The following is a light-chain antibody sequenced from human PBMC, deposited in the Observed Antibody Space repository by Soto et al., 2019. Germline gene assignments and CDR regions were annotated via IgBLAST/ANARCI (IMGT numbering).Light chain of an antibody. V-gene: IGKV3D-15*01. Sequence: EIVMTQSPATLSVSPGERATLSFRASQTVGSNLAWYQQKRGQAPRLLIYDASTRATGIPARFSGSGSGTDFTLTISSLQSEDFALYYCQQYNYWPRTFGQGSKLEIK. CDR2: DAS. CDR3: QQYNYWPRT. J-gene: IGKJ2*01. CDR1: QTVGSN.